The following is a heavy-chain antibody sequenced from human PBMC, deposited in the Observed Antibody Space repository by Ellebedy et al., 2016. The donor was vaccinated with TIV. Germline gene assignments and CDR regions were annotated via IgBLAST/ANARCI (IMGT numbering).Heavy chain of an antibody. CDR2: ISGVSTTT. CDR3: AKILYSARKNDY. CDR1: GFSLSTYG. J-gene: IGHJ4*02. Sequence: GESLKISCAASGFSLSTYGMSWVRQAPGKGLEWVSAISGVSTTTYYADSVKGRFTISRDTSKNTLYLQMNSLRAEDTAVYYCAKILYSARKNDYWGQGTLVTVSS. D-gene: IGHD1-26*01. V-gene: IGHV3-23*01.